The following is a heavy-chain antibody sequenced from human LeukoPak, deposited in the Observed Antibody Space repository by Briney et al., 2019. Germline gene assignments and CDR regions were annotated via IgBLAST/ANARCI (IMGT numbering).Heavy chain of an antibody. CDR3: AKDSSGYYLLFDY. CDR2: ISWNSGSI. Sequence: GGSLRLSCAASGFTFDDYAMHWVRQAPGKGLEWVPGISWNSGSIGYADSVKGRFTISRDNAKNSLYLQMNSLRAEDTALYYCAKDSSGYYLLFDYWGQGTLVTVSS. D-gene: IGHD3-22*01. V-gene: IGHV3-9*01. J-gene: IGHJ4*02. CDR1: GFTFDDYA.